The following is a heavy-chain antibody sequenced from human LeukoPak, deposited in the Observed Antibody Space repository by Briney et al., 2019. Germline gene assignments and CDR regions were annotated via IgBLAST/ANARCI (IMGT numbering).Heavy chain of an antibody. CDR2: ISAYNGNT. CDR3: ARGLPDPDSTTGTTGWFDP. D-gene: IGHD1-1*01. J-gene: IGHJ5*02. CDR1: GYTFTSYG. Sequence: GASVKVSCKASGYTFTSYGISWVRQAPGQGLEWMGWISAYNGNTNYAQKLQGRVTMTTDTSTSTAYMELRSLRSDDTAVYYCARGLPDPDSTTGTTGWFDPWGQGTLVTVSS. V-gene: IGHV1-18*01.